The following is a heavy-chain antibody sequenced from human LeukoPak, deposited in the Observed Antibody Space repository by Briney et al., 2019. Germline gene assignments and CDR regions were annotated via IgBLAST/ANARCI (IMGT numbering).Heavy chain of an antibody. D-gene: IGHD3-10*01. CDR2: FDPEDGET. J-gene: IGHJ4*02. Sequence: ASVTVSCKVSGYTLTELSMHWVRQAPGKGLEWMGGFDPEDGETIYAQKFQGRVTMTRDTSISTAYMELSSLRSDDTAVYYCARKFLGSRGYYFDYWGQGTLVTVSS. CDR3: ARKFLGSRGYYFDY. V-gene: IGHV1-24*01. CDR1: GYTLTELS.